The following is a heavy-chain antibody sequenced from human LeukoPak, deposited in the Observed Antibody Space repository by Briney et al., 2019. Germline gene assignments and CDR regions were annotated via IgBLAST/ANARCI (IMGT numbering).Heavy chain of an antibody. J-gene: IGHJ6*03. CDR2: ISAYNGNT. D-gene: IGHD3-10*01. V-gene: IGHV1-18*01. CDR1: GYTFTSYG. CDR3: ARVIMVRGVISYYYYYMDV. Sequence: ASVKVSCKASGYTFTSYGISWVRQAPGQGLEWMGWISAYNGNTNYAQKLQGRVTMTTDTSTSTAYMELRSLRSDDTALYYCARVIMVRGVISYYYYYMDVWGKGTTVTVSS.